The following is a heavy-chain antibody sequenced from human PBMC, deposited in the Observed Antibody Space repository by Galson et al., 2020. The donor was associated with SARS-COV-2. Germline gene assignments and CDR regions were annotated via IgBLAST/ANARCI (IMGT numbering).Heavy chain of an antibody. CDR3: ARIDSSGCRGNY. D-gene: IGHD6-19*01. CDR1: AISPSTSGIH. Sequence: ESGPTLVTPTPPLTLTCTFSAISPSTSGIHVNSIRQPPGTALEWPARIDWHADRYYNTSLTTRLTISKDTSKNQLALTMTNMDPVDTATYYCARIDSSGCRGNYWGQGTRVTVSS. J-gene: IGHJ4*02. V-gene: IGHV2-70*04. CDR2: IDWHADR.